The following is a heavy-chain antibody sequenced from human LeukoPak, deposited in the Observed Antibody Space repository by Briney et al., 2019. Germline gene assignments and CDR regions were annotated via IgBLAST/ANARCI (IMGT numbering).Heavy chain of an antibody. V-gene: IGHV3-13*01. CDR3: ARGGIQVSGIDEFDY. CDR2: IGIRGDT. D-gene: IGHD6-19*01. Sequence: GGSLRLSCAASGFTFIDYDMHWVRQVIGKGLEWDSAIGIRGDTHYSGSVKGRFTISRENAESSLYLQMDSLRAEDTAVYYCARGGIQVSGIDEFDYWGQGTLVTVSS. J-gene: IGHJ4*02. CDR1: GFTFIDYD.